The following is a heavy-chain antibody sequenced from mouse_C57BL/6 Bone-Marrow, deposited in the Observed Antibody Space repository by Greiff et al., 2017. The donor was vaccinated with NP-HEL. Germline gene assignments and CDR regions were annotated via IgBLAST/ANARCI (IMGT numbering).Heavy chain of an antibody. CDR2: SRNKANDYTT. Sequence: DVMLVESGGGLVQSGRSLRLSCATSGFTFSDFYMEWVRQAPGKGLEWIAASRNKANDYTTEYSASVKGRFIVSRDTSQSILYLQMNALRAEDTAIYYCAREPITTVDLYWYFDVWGTGTTVTVSS. CDR3: AREPITTVDLYWYFDV. D-gene: IGHD1-1*01. V-gene: IGHV7-1*01. J-gene: IGHJ1*03. CDR1: GFTFSDFY.